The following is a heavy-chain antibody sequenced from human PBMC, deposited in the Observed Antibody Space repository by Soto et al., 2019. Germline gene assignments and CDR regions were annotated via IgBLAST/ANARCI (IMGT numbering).Heavy chain of an antibody. J-gene: IGHJ6*02. Sequence: SETLSLTCTVSGGSISSYYWSWIRQPPGKGLEWIGYIYYSGSTNYNPSLKSRVTISVDTSKNQFSLKLSSVTAADTAVYYCARASYGDYYYYGMDVWGQGTTVTVSS. V-gene: IGHV4-59*01. D-gene: IGHD4-17*01. CDR3: ARASYGDYYYYGMDV. CDR1: GGSISSYY. CDR2: IYYSGST.